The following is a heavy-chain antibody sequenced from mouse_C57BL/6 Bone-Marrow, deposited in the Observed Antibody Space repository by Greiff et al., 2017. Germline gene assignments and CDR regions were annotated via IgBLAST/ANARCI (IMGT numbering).Heavy chain of an antibody. CDR3: TTSAMDY. CDR1: GFNIKDYY. Sequence: EVKLQQSGAELVRTGASVKLSCTASGFNIKDYYMHWVKQRPEQGLEWIGRIDPEDGDIEYAPKFQGKVTMTADTSSNTDDLQLSSLTSEDTAVYYCTTSAMDYWGQGTSVTVSS. V-gene: IGHV14-1*01. J-gene: IGHJ4*01. CDR2: IDPEDGDI.